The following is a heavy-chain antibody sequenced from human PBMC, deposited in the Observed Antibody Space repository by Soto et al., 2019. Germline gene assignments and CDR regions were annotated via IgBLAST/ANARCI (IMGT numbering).Heavy chain of an antibody. Sequence: QVQLVQSGSEVKKPGSSVKVSCKASGGSFSSNPISWVRQAPGQGLEWMAGIIPIFATVHYAQKFQGRVTITADESTSTAYMELTLLRSEDTAVYCCARGGRGYSSAPRYYFDYWGQGTLVTVSS. CDR2: IIPIFATV. J-gene: IGHJ4*02. V-gene: IGHV1-69*01. D-gene: IGHD5-18*01. CDR1: GGSFSSNP. CDR3: ARGGRGYSSAPRYYFDY.